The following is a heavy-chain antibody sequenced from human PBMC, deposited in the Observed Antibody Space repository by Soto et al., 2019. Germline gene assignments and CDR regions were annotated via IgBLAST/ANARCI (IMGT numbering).Heavy chain of an antibody. Sequence: QVQLVESGGGVVQPGRSLRLSCAASGFTFSSYAMHWVRQAPGKGLEWVAVISYDGSNKYYADSVKGRFTISRDNSKNTLYLQMNSLRAEDTAVYYCASDSTVAGAFEIWGQGTMVTVSS. V-gene: IGHV3-30-3*01. D-gene: IGHD4-17*01. CDR1: GFTFSSYA. CDR2: ISYDGSNK. CDR3: ASDSTVAGAFEI. J-gene: IGHJ3*02.